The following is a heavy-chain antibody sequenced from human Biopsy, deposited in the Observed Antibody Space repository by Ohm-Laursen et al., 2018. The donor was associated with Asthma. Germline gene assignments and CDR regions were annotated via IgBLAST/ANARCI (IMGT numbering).Heavy chain of an antibody. D-gene: IGHD5-24*01. CDR3: ARDMNRDGWYFDY. CDR1: GFTFNTYA. CDR2: ISYDGSNK. J-gene: IGHJ4*02. V-gene: IGHV3-30-3*01. Sequence: SLRLSCAASGFTFNTYAMHWVRQAPGKGLEWVAVISYDGSNKYYADSVKGRFTISRDNSKNTLYLQMNSLRGDDTAVYYCARDMNRDGWYFDYWGQGTLVTVSS.